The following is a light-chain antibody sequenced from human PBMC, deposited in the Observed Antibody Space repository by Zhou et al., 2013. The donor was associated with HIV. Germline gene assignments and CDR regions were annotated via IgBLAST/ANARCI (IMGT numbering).Light chain of an antibody. J-gene: IGKJ3*01. CDR3: QQYNNWPLG. CDR2: AAS. Sequence: EIVLTQSPGTLSLSPGERATLSCRASQSVSSSYLAWYQQKPGQPPRLLMYAASSRATGIPARFSGGGSGTEFTLTISSLQSEDFAIYYCQQYNNWPLGFGPGTKVDIK. CDR1: QSVSSSY. V-gene: IGKV3D-15*01.